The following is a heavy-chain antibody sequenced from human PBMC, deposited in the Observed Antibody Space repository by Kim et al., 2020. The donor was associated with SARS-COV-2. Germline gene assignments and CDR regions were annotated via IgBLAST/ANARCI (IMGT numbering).Heavy chain of an antibody. Sequence: ASVKVSCKASGYTFTSYYMHWVRQAPGQGLEWMGIINPSGGSTSYAQKFQGRVTMTRDTSTSTVYMELSSLRSEDTAVYYCARDPLIVVGGGSDAFDIWGQGTMVTVSS. CDR1: GYTFTSYY. V-gene: IGHV1-46*01. CDR2: INPSGGST. J-gene: IGHJ3*02. D-gene: IGHD2-15*01. CDR3: ARDPLIVVGGGSDAFDI.